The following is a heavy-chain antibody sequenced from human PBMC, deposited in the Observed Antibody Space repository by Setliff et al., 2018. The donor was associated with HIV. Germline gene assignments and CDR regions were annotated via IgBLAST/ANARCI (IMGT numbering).Heavy chain of an antibody. J-gene: IGHJ4*02. CDR1: GGTFSSYV. Sequence: GASVKVSCKASGGTFSSYVISWVRQAPGQGLEWMGGISPIFGTANYAQKFQGRVTITADESTSTAYMELSSLGSEDTAVEYCARGRLSWSPDFWGQGTLVTVSS. V-gene: IGHV1-69*13. CDR3: ARGRLSWSPDF. CDR2: ISPIFGTA.